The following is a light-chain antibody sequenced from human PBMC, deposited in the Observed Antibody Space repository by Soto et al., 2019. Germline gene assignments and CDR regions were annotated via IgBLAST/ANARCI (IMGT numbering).Light chain of an antibody. J-gene: IGKJ5*01. V-gene: IGKV3D-20*02. CDR1: QSVSSSY. CDR3: QQRSSWPIT. CDR2: GAS. Sequence: SVLTQSPGTLSLSPGERATLSCRASQSVSSSYLAWYQQKPGQAPRLLIYGASNRATGIPARFSGSGSGTDFTLTINSLEPEDFAVYYCQQRSSWPITFGQGTRLEI.